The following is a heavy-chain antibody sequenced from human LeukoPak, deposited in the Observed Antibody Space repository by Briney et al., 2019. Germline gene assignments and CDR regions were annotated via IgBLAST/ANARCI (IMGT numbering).Heavy chain of an antibody. CDR1: GGSISSGGYY. CDR2: IYYSGST. CDR3: AGFHASGELLPPEWYFDL. J-gene: IGHJ2*01. D-gene: IGHD1-26*01. Sequence: SQTLSLTCTVSGGSISSGGYYWSWIRQHPGKGLEWIGYIYYSGSTYYSPSLKSRVTISVDTSKNQFSLKLSSVTAADTAVYYCAGFHASGELLPPEWYFDLWGRGTLVTVSS. V-gene: IGHV4-31*03.